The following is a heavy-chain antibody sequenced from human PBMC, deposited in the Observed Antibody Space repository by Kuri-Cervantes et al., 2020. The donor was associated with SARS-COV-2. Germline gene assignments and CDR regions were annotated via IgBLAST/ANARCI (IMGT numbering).Heavy chain of an antibody. CDR1: GYTFTSYG. Sequence: AAENVSCKASGYTFTSYGISWVRQAPGQGLEWMGWISAYNGNTNYAQKLQGRVTMTTDTSTSTAYMELRSLRSDDTAVYYCARGDFWCRPFDYWGQGTLVTVSS. V-gene: IGHV1-18*01. J-gene: IGHJ4*02. CDR2: ISAYNGNT. D-gene: IGHD3-3*01. CDR3: ARGDFWCRPFDY.